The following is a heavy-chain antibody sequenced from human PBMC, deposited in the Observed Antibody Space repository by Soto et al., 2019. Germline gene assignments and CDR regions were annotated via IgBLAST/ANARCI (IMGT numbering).Heavy chain of an antibody. Sequence: QLQLQESGPGLVKPSETLSLTCTVSGGSISSSSYYWGWIRQPPGKGLEWMGSIYYSGNTYYNPSLKSRFTISVDTSKNQCSLKLSSVTAAGTAVYYCARLGCRSTSCAPHHTYGMDVWGQGTTVTVSS. D-gene: IGHD2-2*01. J-gene: IGHJ6*02. CDR1: GGSISSSSYY. CDR2: IYYSGNT. CDR3: ARLGCRSTSCAPHHTYGMDV. V-gene: IGHV4-39*01.